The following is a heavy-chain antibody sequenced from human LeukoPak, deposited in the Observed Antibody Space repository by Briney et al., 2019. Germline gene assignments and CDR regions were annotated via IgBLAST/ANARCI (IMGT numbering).Heavy chain of an antibody. J-gene: IGHJ5*02. CDR2: IKQDGSEE. CDR3: AKDYSKTSYYGSGTYYRPNWFDP. Sequence: GGSLRLSCEASGFTFNNYWMSWLRQTPGKGLEWVANIKQDGSEEYYLDSVKGRFSVSRDNGKDSLYLQMNSLRAEDTAMYYCAKDYSKTSYYGSGTYYRPNWFDPWGQGTLVTVSS. CDR1: GFTFNNYW. D-gene: IGHD3-10*01. V-gene: IGHV3-7*01.